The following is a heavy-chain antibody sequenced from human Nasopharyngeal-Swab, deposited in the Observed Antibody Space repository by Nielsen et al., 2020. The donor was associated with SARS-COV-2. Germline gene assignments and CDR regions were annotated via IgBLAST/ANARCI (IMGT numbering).Heavy chain of an antibody. J-gene: IGHJ5*02. Sequence: WVRQAPGQGLEWMGWTNTNTGNPTYAQGFTGRFVFSLDTSVSTAYLQISSLKAEDTAVYYCARLIAAPRGNWFDPWGQGTLVTVSS. CDR3: ARLIAAPRGNWFDP. V-gene: IGHV7-4-1*02. D-gene: IGHD6-6*01. CDR2: TNTNTGNP.